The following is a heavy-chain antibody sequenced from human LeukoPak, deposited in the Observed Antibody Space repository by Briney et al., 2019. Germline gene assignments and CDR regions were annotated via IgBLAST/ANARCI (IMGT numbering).Heavy chain of an antibody. Sequence: GGSLRLSCAASGFTFSSYGMHWVRQAPGKGLQWVALISHDGSNKYYADSVRGRFTISRDNSKNTLYLQMNSLRAEDTAVYYCARDKVVRSGSTYYFDYWGQGTLVTVSS. CDR2: ISHDGSNK. D-gene: IGHD1-26*01. CDR1: GFTFSSYG. J-gene: IGHJ4*02. CDR3: ARDKVVRSGSTYYFDY. V-gene: IGHV3-30*03.